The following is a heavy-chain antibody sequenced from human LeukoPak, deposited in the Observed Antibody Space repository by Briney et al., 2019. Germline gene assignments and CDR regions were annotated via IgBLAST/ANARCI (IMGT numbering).Heavy chain of an antibody. CDR2: IKSEPSGGTT. CDR1: GFPFNGAW. D-gene: IGHD3-22*01. V-gene: IGHV3-15*01. Sequence: GGSLRLSSAASGFPFNGAWMAWVRQAPGKGLEWVGRIKSEPSGGTTDYAAPVKGRFTISRDDSKNMLYLQMNSLKIEDTAVYYCTHTYYRDSSGCYWGQGALVTVSS. CDR3: THTYYRDSSGCY. J-gene: IGHJ4*02.